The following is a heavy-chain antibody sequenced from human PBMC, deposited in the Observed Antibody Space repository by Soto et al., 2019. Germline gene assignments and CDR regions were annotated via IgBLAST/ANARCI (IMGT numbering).Heavy chain of an antibody. D-gene: IGHD1-1*01. CDR1: GFTFSSHA. Sequence: EVQLSESGGGLVQPGGSLRLSSAASGFTFSSHAMNWVRQAPGKGLDWVSDVSGRGDETYYGDSVKGRFTTSRDYSKSMSFLQVNSGGGDDAAVYYCARRARDGRNSPIDFWGQGTVVTVSS. V-gene: IGHV3-23*01. J-gene: IGHJ4*02. CDR2: VSGRGDET. CDR3: ARRARDGRNSPIDF.